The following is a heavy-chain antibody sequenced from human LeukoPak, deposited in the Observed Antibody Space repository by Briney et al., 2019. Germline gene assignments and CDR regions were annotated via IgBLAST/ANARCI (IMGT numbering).Heavy chain of an antibody. CDR3: ARGYEPYYDILTGRGAFDI. V-gene: IGHV3-7*01. J-gene: IGHJ3*02. CDR1: GFTFSSYW. Sequence: GGSLRLSCAASGFTFSSYWMSWVRQAPGKGLEWVANIKQDGSEKYYVDSVKGRFTISRDNAKNSLYLQMNSLRAEDTAVYYCARGYEPYYDILTGRGAFDIWGQGTMVTVSS. CDR2: IKQDGSEK. D-gene: IGHD3-9*01.